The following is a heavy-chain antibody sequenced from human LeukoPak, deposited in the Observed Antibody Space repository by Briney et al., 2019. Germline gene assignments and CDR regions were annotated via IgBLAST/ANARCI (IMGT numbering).Heavy chain of an antibody. CDR2: ISYGGSNK. J-gene: IGHJ4*02. CDR3: ARSGAAAETDY. V-gene: IGHV3-30-3*01. CDR1: GFTFSSYA. Sequence: GGSLRLSCAASGFTFSSYAMSWVRQAPGKGLEWVAVISYGGSNKYYADSVKGRFTISRDNSKNTLYLQMNSLRAEDTAVYYCARSGAAAETDYWGQGTLVTVSS. D-gene: IGHD6-13*01.